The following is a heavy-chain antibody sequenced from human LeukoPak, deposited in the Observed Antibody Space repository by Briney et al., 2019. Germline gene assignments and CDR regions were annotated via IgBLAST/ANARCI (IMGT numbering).Heavy chain of an antibody. CDR3: ARGEYDILTGYIDH. J-gene: IGHJ4*01. V-gene: IGHV3-33*01. Sequence: GGSLRLSCAASGFTFNSYGMHWVRQAPGKGLEWVAVIWYEGSNKHYADSVRGRFTISRDNSKNILYLQMNSLRVEGSAVYFCARGEYDILTGYIDHWGHGTLVTVSS. CDR2: IWYEGSNK. CDR1: GFTFNSYG. D-gene: IGHD3-9*01.